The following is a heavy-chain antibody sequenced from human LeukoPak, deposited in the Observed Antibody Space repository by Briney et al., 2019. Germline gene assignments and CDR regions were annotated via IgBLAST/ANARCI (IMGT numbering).Heavy chain of an antibody. V-gene: IGHV3-21*01. D-gene: IGHD1-26*01. CDR1: GFTFSSYN. J-gene: IGHJ4*02. CDR2: ISSRSSFI. CDR3: ARDPTPFESSGTYFAR. Sequence: GGSLRLSCAASGFTFSSYNMVWVHQARGKGLEWVSSISSRSSFISYADSVKGRYTVSRDNAKNSLYLEMNNLRAEDTAVYYCARDPTPFESSGTYFARWGQGTLVTVSS.